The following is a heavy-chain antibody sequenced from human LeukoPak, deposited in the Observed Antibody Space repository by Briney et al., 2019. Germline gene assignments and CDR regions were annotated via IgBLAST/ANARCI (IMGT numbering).Heavy chain of an antibody. CDR1: GFTFSSYA. V-gene: IGHV3-30*18. D-gene: IGHD6-19*01. CDR3: AKRWLVAVATFDY. CDR2: ISYDGSNK. Sequence: PGGSLRLSCAASGFTFSSYAMSWVRQAPGKGLEWVAVISYDGSNKYYADSVKGRFTISRDNSKNTLYLQMNSLRAEDTAVYYCAKRWLVAVATFDYWGQGTLVTVSS. J-gene: IGHJ4*02.